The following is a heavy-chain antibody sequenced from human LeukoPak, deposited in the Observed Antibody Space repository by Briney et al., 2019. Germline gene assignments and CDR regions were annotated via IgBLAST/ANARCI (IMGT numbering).Heavy chain of an antibody. CDR3: AKDPFDYRDTNWFDP. V-gene: IGHV3-23*01. CDR2: ISGSGGST. J-gene: IGHJ5*02. D-gene: IGHD3-9*01. CDR1: GFTFSSYT. Sequence: GASLLLSCAASGFTFSSYTMIWVRPAPGKGLPWVSGISGSGGSTYYADSVKGRFTISRDNSKNTLYLQMRSLRAEDTALYYCAKDPFDYRDTNWFDPWGQGTLVTVSS.